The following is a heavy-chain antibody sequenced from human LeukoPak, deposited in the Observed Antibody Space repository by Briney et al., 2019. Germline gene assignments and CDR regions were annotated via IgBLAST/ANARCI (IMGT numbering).Heavy chain of an antibody. V-gene: IGHV4-4*09. J-gene: IGHJ4*02. Sequence: PSETLSLTCTVSGGSISSYYWSWIRQPPGKGLEWIGYIYTSGSTNYNPSLKSRVTISVDTSKNQFSLKLSSVTAADTAVSYCARRYSRGYFDYWGQGTLVTVSS. CDR1: GGSISSYY. D-gene: IGHD6-13*01. CDR2: IYTSGST. CDR3: ARRYSRGYFDY.